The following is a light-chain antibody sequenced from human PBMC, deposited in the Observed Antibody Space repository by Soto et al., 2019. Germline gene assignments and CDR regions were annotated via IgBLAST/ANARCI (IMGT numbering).Light chain of an antibody. CDR1: QGIGSD. CDR3: HQFDTYPLT. CDR2: AAS. Sequence: AIQLTQSPSSLSASIGDRVTITCRASQGIGSDLAWFQQMPGKAPKLLIYAASTLADGVPSRFSGSGYGTDFTLTINSLQPEDFATYFCHQFDTYPLTCGGGAKGGI. J-gene: IGKJ4*01. V-gene: IGKV1-13*02.